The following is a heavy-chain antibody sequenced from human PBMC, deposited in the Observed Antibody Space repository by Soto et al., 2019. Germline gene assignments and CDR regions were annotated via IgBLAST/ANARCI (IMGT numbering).Heavy chain of an antibody. CDR1: GGSVSSGSYY. J-gene: IGHJ5*02. V-gene: IGHV4-61*01. CDR2: IYYSGST. D-gene: IGHD2-15*01. Sequence: SETLSLTCTVSGGSVSSGSYYWSWIRQPPGKGLEWIGYIYYSGSTNYNPSLKSRVTISVDTSKNQFSLKLRSVTAADTAVYYCARDIRRGGSSWGQGTLVTAPQ. CDR3: ARDIRRGGSS.